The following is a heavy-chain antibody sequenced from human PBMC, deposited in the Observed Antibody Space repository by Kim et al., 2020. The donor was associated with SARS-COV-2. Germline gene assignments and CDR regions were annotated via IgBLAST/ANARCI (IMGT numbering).Heavy chain of an antibody. Sequence: ASVKVSCKASGYTFTSYDINWVRQATGQGLEWMGWMNPNSGNTGYAQKFQGRVTMTRNTSISTAYMELSSLRSEDTAVYYCARGLYCSSTSCDYYYGMDVWGQGTTVTVSS. CDR2: MNPNSGNT. CDR1: GYTFTSYD. D-gene: IGHD2-2*01. J-gene: IGHJ6*02. V-gene: IGHV1-8*01. CDR3: ARGLYCSSTSCDYYYGMDV.